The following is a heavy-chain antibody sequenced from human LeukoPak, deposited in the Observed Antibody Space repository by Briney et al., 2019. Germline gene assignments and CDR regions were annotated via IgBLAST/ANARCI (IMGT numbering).Heavy chain of an antibody. CDR2: INSSGGK. J-gene: IGHJ5*02. V-gene: IGHV3-23*01. Sequence: GGSLRLSCAASGFTFSSFAMSWVRQAPGKGLEWVTTINSSGGKNYAESVKGRFTISRDNSKKTLYLQMNSLRPEDTAVYYCTKGGSFSGSYYIDWFDPWGQGTLATVSS. D-gene: IGHD3-10*01. CDR1: GFTFSSFA. CDR3: TKGGSFSGSYYIDWFDP.